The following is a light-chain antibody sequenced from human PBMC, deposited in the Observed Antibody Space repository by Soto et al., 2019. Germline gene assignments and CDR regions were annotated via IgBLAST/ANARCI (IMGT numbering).Light chain of an antibody. CDR3: QSYDSSLYVV. V-gene: IGLV1-40*01. Sequence: QSVLTQPPSVSGAPGQRVTLSCTGSSSNIGAGYDVHWYQQLPGAAPKLLIYGSTNRPSGVPDRFSGSKSGTSASLAITGLQAEDEADYYCQSYDSSLYVVFGGGTKLTVL. J-gene: IGLJ2*01. CDR1: SSNIGAGYD. CDR2: GST.